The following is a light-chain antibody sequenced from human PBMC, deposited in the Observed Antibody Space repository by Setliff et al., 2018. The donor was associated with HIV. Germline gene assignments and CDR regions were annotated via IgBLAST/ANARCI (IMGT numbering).Light chain of an antibody. Sequence: QSVLTQPASVSGSPGQSITISCTGSSSDIGDSESISWYRQHPGEVPKLIIYNVNERPSGVSDRFSGSKSGNTASLTVSGLQAEDEADYYCSSHGAIGVFGTGTKVTVL. V-gene: IGLV2-14*03. J-gene: IGLJ1*01. CDR1: SSDIGDSES. CDR2: NVN. CDR3: SSHGAIGV.